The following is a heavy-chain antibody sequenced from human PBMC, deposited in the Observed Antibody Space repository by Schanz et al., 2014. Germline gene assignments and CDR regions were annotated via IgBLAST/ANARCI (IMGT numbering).Heavy chain of an antibody. Sequence: QVQLQESGPGLVKPSQTLSLTCTVSGGSISSGGYYWSWIRQHPGKGLEWIGYISYSGSTNYNPSLKSRVTMSVDTSKNQFSLKLSSVTDADTAVYYCARQYSGWSRFDPWGQGIRVTVSS. CDR2: ISYSGST. V-gene: IGHV4-31*03. D-gene: IGHD6-19*01. CDR3: ARQYSGWSRFDP. CDR1: GGSISSGGYY. J-gene: IGHJ5*02.